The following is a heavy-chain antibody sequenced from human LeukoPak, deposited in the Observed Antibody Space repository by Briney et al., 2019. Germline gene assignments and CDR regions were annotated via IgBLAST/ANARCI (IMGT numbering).Heavy chain of an antibody. Sequence: SETLSLTCAVYGGSFSGYYWSWIRQPPGKGLEWIGYIYYSGSTNYNPSLKSRVTISVDTSKNQFSLKLSSVTAADTAAYYCARTFPNGYNSDYWGQGTLVTVSS. J-gene: IGHJ4*02. CDR3: ARTFPNGYNSDY. CDR1: GGSFSGYY. CDR2: IYYSGST. D-gene: IGHD5-24*01. V-gene: IGHV4-59*01.